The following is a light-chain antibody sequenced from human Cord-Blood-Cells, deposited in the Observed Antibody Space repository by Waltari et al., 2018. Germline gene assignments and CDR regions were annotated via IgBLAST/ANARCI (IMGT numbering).Light chain of an antibody. Sequence: QSALTQPRSVSGSPGQSVTISCTGTSSDVGGYNYVSWYHQHPGKAPNLMIYDVSKRPSGVPDRFSGSKSGNTASLTISGLQAEDEADYYCCSYAGSYTWVFGGGTKLTVL. J-gene: IGLJ3*02. V-gene: IGLV2-11*01. CDR1: SSDVGGYNY. CDR2: DVS. CDR3: CSYAGSYTWV.